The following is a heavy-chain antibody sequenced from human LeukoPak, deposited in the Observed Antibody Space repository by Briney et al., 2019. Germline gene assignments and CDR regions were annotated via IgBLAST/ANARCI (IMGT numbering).Heavy chain of an antibody. CDR1: GGPVSSGSYY. Sequence: SETLSLTCTVSGGPVSSGSYYWSWIRQPPGKGLEWIGYIYYSGSTNYNPSLKSRVTISVDTSKNQFSLKLSSVTAADTAVYYCAREEVCGGDCYPNPFDYWGQGTLVTVSS. CDR3: AREEVCGGDCYPNPFDY. CDR2: IYYSGST. J-gene: IGHJ4*02. V-gene: IGHV4-61*01. D-gene: IGHD2-21*02.